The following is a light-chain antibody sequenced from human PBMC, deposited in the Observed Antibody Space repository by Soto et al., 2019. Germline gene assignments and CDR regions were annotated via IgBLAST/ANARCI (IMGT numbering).Light chain of an antibody. CDR2: KTS. CDR3: QHYVTYSP. Sequence: DIQMTQSPSTLSASVGDRVTITCRASQIISNRLAWYQQKPGKAPKLLIYKTSSLESGVPARFSGSGSGTEFTLTISSLQPDDFATYFCQHYVTYSPFGGGTKVEIK. V-gene: IGKV1-5*03. CDR1: QIISNR. J-gene: IGKJ4*02.